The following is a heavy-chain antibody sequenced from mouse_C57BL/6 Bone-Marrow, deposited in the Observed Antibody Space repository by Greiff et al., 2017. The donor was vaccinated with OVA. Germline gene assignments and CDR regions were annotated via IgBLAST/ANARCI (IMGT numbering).Heavy chain of an antibody. D-gene: IGHD1-1*02. CDR1: GYTFTSSW. J-gene: IGHJ1*03. CDR3: AIHGYWYFDV. V-gene: IGHV1-74*01. CDR2: IHPSDSDT. Sequence: QVQLKQPGAELVKPGASVKVSCTASGYTFTSSWMHWVKQRPGQGLEWIGRIHPSDSDTNYNQQFKGKATLTVDKSSSTAYRQLSSLTSEDSAVYYCAIHGYWYFDVWGTGATVTVAS.